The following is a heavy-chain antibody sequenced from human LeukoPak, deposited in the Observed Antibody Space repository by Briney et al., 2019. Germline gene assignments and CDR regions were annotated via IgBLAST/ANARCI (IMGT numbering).Heavy chain of an antibody. V-gene: IGHV1-2*02. CDR2: INPNSGGT. CDR3: ARDHGYSSDSVGQVDF. CDR1: GYTFTGYY. Sequence: ASVKVSCKASGYTFTGYYMHWLRQAPGQGLEWMGWINPNSGGTNYAQNFQGRVTMTRDTSFSTAYMELSRLRSDDTAVYYCARDHGYSSDSVGQVDFWGQGTLVTVSS. D-gene: IGHD2-15*01. J-gene: IGHJ4*02.